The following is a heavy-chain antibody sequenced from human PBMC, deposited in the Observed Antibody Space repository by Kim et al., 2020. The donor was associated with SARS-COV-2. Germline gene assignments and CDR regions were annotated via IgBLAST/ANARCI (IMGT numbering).Heavy chain of an antibody. CDR3: ARGRVGATRVDY. J-gene: IGHJ4*02. V-gene: IGHV4-34*01. Sequence: TYNPALKSRVTISVDTSKNQFALKLSSVSAADTAVYYCARGRVGATRVDYWGQGTLVTVSS. D-gene: IGHD1-26*01.